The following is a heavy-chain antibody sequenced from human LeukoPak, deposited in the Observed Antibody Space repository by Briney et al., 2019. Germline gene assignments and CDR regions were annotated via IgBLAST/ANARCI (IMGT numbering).Heavy chain of an antibody. D-gene: IGHD2-2*02. CDR1: GFTFSSSW. Sequence: TGGSLRLSCAASGFTFSSSWMSWVRQAPGKGLEWVANIKSDGSETNYVDSVKGRFTVSRDNAKNSLYLQINSLRAEDTAVYYCAKDGYCSSTSCYTDYYYYMDVWGKGTTVTVSS. CDR2: IKSDGSET. V-gene: IGHV3-7*01. CDR3: AKDGYCSSTSCYTDYYYYMDV. J-gene: IGHJ6*03.